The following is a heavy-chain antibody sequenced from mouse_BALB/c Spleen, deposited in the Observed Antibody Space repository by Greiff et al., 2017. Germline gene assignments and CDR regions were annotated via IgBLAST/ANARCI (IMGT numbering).Heavy chain of an antibody. V-gene: IGHV1S126*01. CDR3: ARRSGNYEYFAY. Sequence: QVQLQQPGAELVKPGASVKISCKASGYTFTSYWMNWVKQRPGQGLEWIGEIDPSDSYTNNNQKFKDKATLTVDKSSSTAYMQLSSLTSEDSAVYYCARRSGNYEYFAYWGQGTLVTVSA. CDR1: GYTFTSYW. J-gene: IGHJ3*01. D-gene: IGHD2-1*01. CDR2: IDPSDSYT.